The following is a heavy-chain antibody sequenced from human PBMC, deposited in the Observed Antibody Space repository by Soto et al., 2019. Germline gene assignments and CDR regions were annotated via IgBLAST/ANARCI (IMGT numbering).Heavy chain of an antibody. V-gene: IGHV1-2*04. Sequence: ASVKVSCKASGYTFTGYYMHWVRQAPGQGLEWMGWINPNSGGTNYAQKFQGWVTMTRDTSISTAYMELSRLRSDDTAVYYCAREGCSSTSCYRRGPYYYYGMDVWGQGTTVTVSS. CDR1: GYTFTGYY. CDR2: INPNSGGT. D-gene: IGHD2-2*01. J-gene: IGHJ6*02. CDR3: AREGCSSTSCYRRGPYYYYGMDV.